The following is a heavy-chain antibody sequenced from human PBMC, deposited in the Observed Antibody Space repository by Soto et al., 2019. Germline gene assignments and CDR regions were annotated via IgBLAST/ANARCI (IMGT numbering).Heavy chain of an antibody. CDR2: IIPIFGTA. CDR1: GGTFSSYA. Sequence: GASVKVSCKASGGTFSSYAISWVRQAPGQGLEWMGGIIPIFGTANYAQKFQGRVTITADESTSTAYMELSSLRSEDTAVYYCARAALGDTAMESSPRYYYYYGMDVWGQGTTVTVSS. CDR3: ARAALGDTAMESSPRYYYYYGMDV. J-gene: IGHJ6*02. D-gene: IGHD5-18*01. V-gene: IGHV1-69*13.